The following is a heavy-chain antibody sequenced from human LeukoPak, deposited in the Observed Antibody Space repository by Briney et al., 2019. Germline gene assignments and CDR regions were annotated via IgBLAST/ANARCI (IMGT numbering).Heavy chain of an antibody. CDR3: VKDKYDSSGYYFDY. Sequence: GGSLRLSCATSGFTFSAYAMSWVRQAPGKGLEWVSDISGSGVRTYYADSVKGRITISRDNSKNTLYMQMNSLRVEDTAVYYCVKDKYDSSGYYFDYWGQGTLVTVSS. D-gene: IGHD3-22*01. CDR2: ISGSGVRT. J-gene: IGHJ4*02. V-gene: IGHV3-23*01. CDR1: GFTFSAYA.